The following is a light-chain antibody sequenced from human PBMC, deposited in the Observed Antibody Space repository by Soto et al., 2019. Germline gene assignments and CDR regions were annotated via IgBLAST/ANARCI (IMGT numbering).Light chain of an antibody. CDR3: QQYDNSLT. V-gene: IGKV1-33*01. CDR1: QDIANY. J-gene: IGKJ4*01. Sequence: DIQMTQSPSSLSASVGDRVTITCQASQDIANYLNWYQQKPRKAPRLLIYDASNLDTGAPSMFSGSGSGADFTSAISSLQPEDIATYYCQQYDNSLTFGGGTKVEIK. CDR2: DAS.